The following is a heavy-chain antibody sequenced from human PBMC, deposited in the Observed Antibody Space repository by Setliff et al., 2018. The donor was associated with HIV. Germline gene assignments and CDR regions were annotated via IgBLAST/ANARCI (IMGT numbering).Heavy chain of an antibody. D-gene: IGHD2-15*01. J-gene: IGHJ4*02. V-gene: IGHV3-30*02. CDR2: IHFDGINE. CDR3: ARGVPGICSGGTCYLEY. CDR1: GFTFRSFG. Sequence: PGGSLRLSCAASGFTFRSFGMHWVRQTPGKGLEWVALIHFDGINEDYRDSVKGRFSVSRDNSKNTVFLQMNSLRVEDTALYYCARGVPGICSGGTCYLEYWGQGALVTVSS.